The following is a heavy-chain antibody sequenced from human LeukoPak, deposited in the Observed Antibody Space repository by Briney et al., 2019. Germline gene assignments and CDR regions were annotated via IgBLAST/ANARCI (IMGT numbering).Heavy chain of an antibody. J-gene: IGHJ4*02. V-gene: IGHV1-2*02. D-gene: IGHD3-10*01. CDR2: INPNSGGT. Sequence: GASVKVSCKASGGTFSSYAISWVRQAPGQGLEWMGWINPNSGGTNYAQKFQGRVTMTRDTSISTAYMELSRLRSDDTAVYYCARALKYYYGSGSLYYFDYWGQGTLVTVSS. CDR3: ARALKYYYGSGSLYYFDY. CDR1: GGTFSSYA.